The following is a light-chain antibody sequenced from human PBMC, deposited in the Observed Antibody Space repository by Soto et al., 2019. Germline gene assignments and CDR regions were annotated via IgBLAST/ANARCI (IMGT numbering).Light chain of an antibody. CDR3: QQSASLPLT. J-gene: IGKJ4*01. CDR2: STS. CDR1: QGINSW. Sequence: DIQMTQSPSSVSASVGDRVTITCRASQGINSWLAWYQQKPGKAPKLLIYSTSNLQSGVPSRFGGSGSGTDFSLTSTSRQPEDFATYFCQQSASLPLTFGGGTKVEIK. V-gene: IGKV1D-12*01.